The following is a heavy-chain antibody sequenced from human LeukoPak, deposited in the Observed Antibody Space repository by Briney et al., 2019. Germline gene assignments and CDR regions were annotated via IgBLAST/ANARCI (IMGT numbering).Heavy chain of an antibody. Sequence: GGSLRLSCAASGFSFSSYWINWVRQAPGKGLEWVSYISSSGNTTYNADSVKGRFSITRDSAKNSLYLQMNSLRAEDTAVYYCARDGGSAWFLDYWGQGTLVTVSS. V-gene: IGHV3-48*04. J-gene: IGHJ4*02. CDR2: ISSSGNTT. D-gene: IGHD6-19*01. CDR3: ARDGGSAWFLDY. CDR1: GFSFSSYW.